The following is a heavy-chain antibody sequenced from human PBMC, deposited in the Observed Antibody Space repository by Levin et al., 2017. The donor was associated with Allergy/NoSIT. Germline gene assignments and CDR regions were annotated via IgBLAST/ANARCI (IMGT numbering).Heavy chain of an antibody. D-gene: IGHD2-21*02. CDR3: ARDLYCGGDCYNWAFDI. CDR2: ISSNGGST. CDR1: GFTFSSSA. V-gene: IGHV3-64*01. Sequence: LSLTCAASGFTFSSSAMHWVRQAPGKGLEYVSAISSNGGSTYYANSVKGRFTISRDNSKNTLYLQMGSLRAEDMAVYYCARDLYCGGDCYNWAFDIWGQGTMVTVSS. J-gene: IGHJ3*02.